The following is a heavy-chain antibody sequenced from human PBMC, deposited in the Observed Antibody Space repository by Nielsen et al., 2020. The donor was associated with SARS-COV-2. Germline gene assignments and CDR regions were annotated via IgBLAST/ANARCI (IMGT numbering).Heavy chain of an antibody. Sequence: GGSLRLSCAASGFTFSSYAMSWVRQAPGKGLEWVSAISGSGGSTYYADSVKGRFTISRDNSKNTLYLQMNSLRAEDTAVYYCARPQVLTYYYYGMDVWGQGTTVTVSS. CDR2: ISGSGGST. CDR3: ARPQVLTYYYYGMDV. CDR1: GFTFSSYA. J-gene: IGHJ6*02. V-gene: IGHV3-23*01.